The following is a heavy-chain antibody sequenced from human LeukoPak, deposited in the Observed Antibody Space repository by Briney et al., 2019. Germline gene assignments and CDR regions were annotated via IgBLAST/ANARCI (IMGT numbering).Heavy chain of an antibody. CDR1: GFTFSSYS. V-gene: IGHV3-21*01. CDR2: ISSSSSYI. CDR3: ASGWVCRSWETAYSRVV. Sequence: GGSLRLSCAASGFTFSSYSMHWVRQAPGKGLECVSSISSSSSYIYYADSVKGRFTISRENAKNSLYQQMNSVGAEDTEVYYRASGWVCRSWETAYSRVVWRKGPTVSVSS. J-gene: IGHJ6*04. D-gene: IGHD6-13*01.